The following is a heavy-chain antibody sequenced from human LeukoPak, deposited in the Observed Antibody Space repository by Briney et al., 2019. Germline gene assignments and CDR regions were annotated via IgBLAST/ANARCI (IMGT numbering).Heavy chain of an antibody. CDR3: ARRGMDIVLMVYADDRFDP. CDR1: GYTFTSYD. V-gene: IGHV1-8*01. J-gene: IGHJ5*02. Sequence: RASVKVSCKASGYTFTSYDINWVRQAPGQGLEWMGWMNPNSGNTGYAQKFQGRVTMTRNTSISTAYMELSSLRSEDTAVYYCARRGMDIVLMVYADDRFDPWGQGTLVTVSS. CDR2: MNPNSGNT. D-gene: IGHD2-8*01.